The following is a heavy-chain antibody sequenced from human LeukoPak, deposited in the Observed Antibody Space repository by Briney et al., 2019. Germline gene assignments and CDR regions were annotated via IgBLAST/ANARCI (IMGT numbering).Heavy chain of an antibody. D-gene: IGHD6-13*01. V-gene: IGHV3-23*01. CDR3: AKGSSSGWCKFDY. CDR2: ISASGGRT. CDR1: GLTFSSYS. J-gene: IGHJ4*02. Sequence: GGSLRLSCAASGLTFSSYSMSWVRQAPGKGLYWVSGISASGGRTYYPDSVKGRFTISRDNSKNTLYLQMNSLRTEDTAVYYCAKGSSSGWCKFDYWGQGTLVTVSS.